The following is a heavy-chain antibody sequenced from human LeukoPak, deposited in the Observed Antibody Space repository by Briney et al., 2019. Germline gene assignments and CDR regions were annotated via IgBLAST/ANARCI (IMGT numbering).Heavy chain of an antibody. CDR3: AKDVVPDSGWDLDY. Sequence: GSLRLSCAASGFTFSTYSMTWVRQGPGKGLEWVSSIYPSGDSTFYADSVKGGFTIPRDNSKNTLYLQMSSLRTEDTAIYYCAKDVVPDSGWDLDYWGQGTLVTVSS. CDR1: GFTFSTYS. V-gene: IGHV3-23*01. J-gene: IGHJ4*02. CDR2: IYPSGDST. D-gene: IGHD6-19*01.